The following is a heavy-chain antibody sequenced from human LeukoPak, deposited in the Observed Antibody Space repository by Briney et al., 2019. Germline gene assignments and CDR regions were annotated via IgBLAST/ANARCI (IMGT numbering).Heavy chain of an antibody. J-gene: IGHJ4*02. D-gene: IGHD3-3*01. CDR2: IYYSGST. CDR1: GGSISGSSYY. CDR3: AREILGGVTDY. Sequence: PSETLSLTCTVSGGSISGSSYYWGWIRQPPGKGLEWIGSIYYSGSTYYNPSLKSRVTISVDTSKNQFSLKLSSVTAADTAVYYCAREILGGVTDYWGQGTLVTVSS. V-gene: IGHV4-39*07.